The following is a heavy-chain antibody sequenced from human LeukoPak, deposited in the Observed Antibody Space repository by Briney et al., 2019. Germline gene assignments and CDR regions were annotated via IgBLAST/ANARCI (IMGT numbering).Heavy chain of an antibody. D-gene: IGHD3-10*01. CDR3: ARDGYYYGSGIDY. V-gene: IGHV1-69*04. CDR2: IIPILGIA. Sequence: SVKISCKASGGTFSSYAISWVRQAPGQGLEWMGRIIPILGIANYAQKFQGRVTITADKSTSTAYMELSSLRSEDTAVYYCARDGYYYGSGIDYWGQGTLVTVSS. CDR1: GGTFSSYA. J-gene: IGHJ4*02.